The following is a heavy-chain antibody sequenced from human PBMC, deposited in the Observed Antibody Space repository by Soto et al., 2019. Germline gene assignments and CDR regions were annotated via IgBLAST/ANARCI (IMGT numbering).Heavy chain of an antibody. CDR2: IYWYDVK. CDR3: AHRESTYRYNFDF. CDR1: GLSFTTSAVG. V-gene: IGHV2-5*01. J-gene: IGHJ4*02. Sequence: QITLKESGPALVKPTQTLTLTCTFSGLSFTTSAVGVGWIRQPPGKALEWLALIYWYDVKRYRPSLKSRRTITKDTTKNQLVLTMTNMDPVDTAIYYFAHRESTYRYNFDFWGQGSLVTVSS. D-gene: IGHD1-1*01.